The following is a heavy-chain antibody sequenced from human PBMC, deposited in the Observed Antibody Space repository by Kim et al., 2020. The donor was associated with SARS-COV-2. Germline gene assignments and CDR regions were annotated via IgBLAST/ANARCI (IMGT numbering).Heavy chain of an antibody. Sequence: QQFQGRVTITADKSTSTAYMELSSLRSEDAAVYYCARPRGQSSGWFPFDYWGQGTLVTVSS. D-gene: IGHD6-19*01. CDR3: ARPRGQSSGWFPFDY. V-gene: IGHV1-69*02. J-gene: IGHJ4*02.